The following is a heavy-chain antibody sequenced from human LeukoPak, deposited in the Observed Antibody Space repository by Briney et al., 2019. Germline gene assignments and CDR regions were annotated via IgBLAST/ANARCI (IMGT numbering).Heavy chain of an antibody. Sequence: SETLSLTCTVSGGSISSYYWSWIRQPPGKGLEWTGYIYYSGSTNYNPSLKSRVTISVDTSKNQFSLKLSSVTAADTAVYYCARDGSSRDYYYYYYMDVWGKGTTVTVSS. J-gene: IGHJ6*03. D-gene: IGHD6-6*01. CDR2: IYYSGST. CDR3: ARDGSSRDYYYYYYMDV. CDR1: GGSISSYY. V-gene: IGHV4-59*01.